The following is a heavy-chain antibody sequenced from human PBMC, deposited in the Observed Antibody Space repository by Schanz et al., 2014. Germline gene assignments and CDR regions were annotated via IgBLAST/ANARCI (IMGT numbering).Heavy chain of an antibody. J-gene: IGHJ4*02. V-gene: IGHV3-23*04. Sequence: EVQLVESGGGLVQPGGSLRLSCVASGFTFGTYVMDWVRQAPGKGLEWVAGITYNGDTPYYADSVKGRFTISRDNSKNTLYLQMNSLRAEDTAVYYCARPIYDLWSGSFDYWGQGTLVTVSS. D-gene: IGHD3-3*01. CDR3: ARPIYDLWSGSFDY. CDR1: GFTFGTYV. CDR2: ITYNGDTP.